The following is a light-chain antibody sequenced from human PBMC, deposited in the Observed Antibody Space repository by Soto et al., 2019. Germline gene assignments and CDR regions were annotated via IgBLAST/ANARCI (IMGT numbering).Light chain of an antibody. Sequence: QSALTQPASVSGSPGQSITISCTGTSSDVGSYNLVSWYQQHPGKAPKVMIYEVSKRPSGVPNRFSGSKSGYMASLTISGLQAEDEADYYCCSYAGSSTYVFGTGTKLTVL. J-gene: IGLJ1*01. CDR3: CSYAGSSTYV. CDR2: EVS. V-gene: IGLV2-23*02. CDR1: SSDVGSYNL.